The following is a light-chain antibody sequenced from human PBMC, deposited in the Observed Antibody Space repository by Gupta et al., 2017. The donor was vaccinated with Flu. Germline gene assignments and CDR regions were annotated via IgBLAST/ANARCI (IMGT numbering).Light chain of an antibody. J-gene: IGKJ2*03. V-gene: IGKV3-20*01. Sequence: VLTQSPGTLSLSPGERATLSCRASQSVRSSYLAWYQQNPGQAPRLLIYGASSRATGIPDRFSGSGSGTEFTLSISRLEPEDFAVYYGQQEGSSPYSFGQGTKLEIK. CDR3: QQEGSSPYS. CDR1: QSVRSSY. CDR2: GAS.